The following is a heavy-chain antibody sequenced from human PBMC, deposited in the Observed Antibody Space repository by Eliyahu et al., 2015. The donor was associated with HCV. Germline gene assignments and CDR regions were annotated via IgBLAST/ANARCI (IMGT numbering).Heavy chain of an antibody. Sequence: ELQLLESGGDSVQPGGSLRLSCAAXGFIFSSYAISWVRQAPGKGLEWVSSISGSGGGTYYADSVKGRFTISRDNSKNTLYLQMNSLKVEDTAVYYCAKRETILGGFDYWGQGTLVTVSS. V-gene: IGHV3-23*01. CDR1: GFIFSSYA. CDR2: ISGSGGGT. CDR3: AKRETILGGFDY. D-gene: IGHD3-16*01. J-gene: IGHJ4*02.